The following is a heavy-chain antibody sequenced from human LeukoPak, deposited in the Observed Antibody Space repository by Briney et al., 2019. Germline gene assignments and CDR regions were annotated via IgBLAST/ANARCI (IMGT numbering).Heavy chain of an antibody. CDR1: GGSISSQY. Sequence: SETLPLTCTVSGGSISSQYWSWIRQPPGKGLEWIGYIYYSGTTKYNPSLQSRVTISLETSENNFSLKLTSVTAADTAVYYCARLLDNDSSGYPDTFDMWGQGTVVTVSS. V-gene: IGHV4-59*11. J-gene: IGHJ3*02. CDR2: IYYSGTT. CDR3: ARLLDNDSSGYPDTFDM. D-gene: IGHD3-22*01.